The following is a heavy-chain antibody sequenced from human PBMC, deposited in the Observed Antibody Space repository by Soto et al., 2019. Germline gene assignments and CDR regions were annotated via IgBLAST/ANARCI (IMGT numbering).Heavy chain of an antibody. J-gene: IGHJ4*02. Sequence: PSETLSLTCTVSGGSISSADYYWSWIRQPPGKGLEWIGYIYYRGSTYYNPSLKSRLTISVDTSKNQLSLKLSSVTAADTAVYYCTSAESPGMSYFFDSWGQGVLVTVSS. CDR1: GGSISSADYY. CDR2: IYYRGST. CDR3: TSAESPGMSYFFDS. V-gene: IGHV4-30-4*01.